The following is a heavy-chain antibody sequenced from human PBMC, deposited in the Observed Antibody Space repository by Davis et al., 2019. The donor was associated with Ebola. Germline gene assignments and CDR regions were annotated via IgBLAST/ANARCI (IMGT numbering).Heavy chain of an antibody. CDR1: GFTLTNYA. D-gene: IGHD6-19*01. J-gene: IGHJ4*02. CDR2: VHGGNGNT. V-gene: IGHV1-3*01. Sequence: AASVKVSCKASGFTLTNYAIHWVRQVPGQRLEWMGWVHGGNGNTKYSQRFQGRVTITTDTSASTVYLDLTSLRSDDTAVFYCARASFGYNSGWYADYWGPGSLVTVSS. CDR3: ARASFGYNSGWYADY.